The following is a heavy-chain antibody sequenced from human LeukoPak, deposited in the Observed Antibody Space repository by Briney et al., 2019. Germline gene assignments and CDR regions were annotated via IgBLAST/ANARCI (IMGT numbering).Heavy chain of an antibody. CDR1: GFTFSDYY. Sequence: PGGSLRLSCAASGFTFSDYYMSWIRQAPGKGLEWVSYISSSGSTIYYADSVKGRFTISRDNAKNSLYLQMNSPRAEDTAVYYCAREVPAAPYYYYGMDVWGQGTTVTVSS. D-gene: IGHD2-2*01. J-gene: IGHJ6*02. CDR3: AREVPAAPYYYYGMDV. V-gene: IGHV3-11*01. CDR2: ISSSGSTI.